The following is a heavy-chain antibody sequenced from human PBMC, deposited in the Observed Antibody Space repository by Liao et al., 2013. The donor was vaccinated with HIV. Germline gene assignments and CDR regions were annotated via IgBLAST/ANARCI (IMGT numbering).Heavy chain of an antibody. Sequence: QVQLQESGPGLVKPSETLSLTCTVSGDSITTYYWSWIRQSPGKGLECIGYIYYTGSTNYNPSLKSRVTISADTSSNHVSLKLTSVTAADTAVYYCARDNPSWYWYFDLWAVAPWSLSPQ. J-gene: IGHJ2*01. CDR1: GDSITTYY. D-gene: IGHD2-2*01. V-gene: IGHV4-59*12. CDR2: IYYTGST. CDR3: ARDNPSWYWYFDL.